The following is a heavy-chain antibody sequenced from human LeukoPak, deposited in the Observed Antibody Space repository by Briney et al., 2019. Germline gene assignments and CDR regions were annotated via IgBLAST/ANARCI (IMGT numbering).Heavy chain of an antibody. CDR1: GGSISSYY. V-gene: IGHV4-59*01. J-gene: IGHJ4*02. D-gene: IGHD3-10*01. CDR2: IYYSGST. Sequence: PSETLSLTCTVSGGSISSYYWSWIRQPPGKGLEWIGYIYYSGSTNYNPSLKSRVTISVDTSKNQFSLKLSSVTAADTAVYYCARVNSPYYGSGSYYAPNFDYWGRGTLVTVSS. CDR3: ARVNSPYYGSGSYYAPNFDY.